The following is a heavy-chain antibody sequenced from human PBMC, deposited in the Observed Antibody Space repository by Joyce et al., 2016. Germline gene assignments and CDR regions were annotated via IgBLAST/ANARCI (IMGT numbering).Heavy chain of an antibody. V-gene: IGHV1-18*04. CDR2: VSAYNGKT. Sequence: QVQLVQSGAEMREPGASVKVCCKASGYTFTNYAISWVRQAPGQGLEWMGWVSAYNGKTNYAHKFQGRVTMTTDSSTSRAYMGLRSLRSDDTAVYYCGRLHSSGWPLECVDIWGQGTMVTVSS. CDR3: GRLHSSGWPLECVDI. D-gene: IGHD6-19*01. J-gene: IGHJ3*02. CDR1: GYTFTNYA.